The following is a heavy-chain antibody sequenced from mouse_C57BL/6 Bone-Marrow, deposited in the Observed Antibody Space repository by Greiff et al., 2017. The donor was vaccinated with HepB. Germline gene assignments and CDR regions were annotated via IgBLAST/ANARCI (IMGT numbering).Heavy chain of an antibody. CDR2: ISSGGSYT. D-gene: IGHD1-1*01. CDR1: GFTFSSYG. CDR3: ANYYGSSHGAY. Sequence: EVKVVESGGDLVKPGGSLKLSCAASGFTFSSYGMSWVRQTPDKRLEWVATISSGGSYTYYPDSVKGRFTISRDNAKNTLYLQMSSLKSEDTAMYYCANYYGSSHGAYWGQGTLVTVSA. V-gene: IGHV5-6*01. J-gene: IGHJ3*01.